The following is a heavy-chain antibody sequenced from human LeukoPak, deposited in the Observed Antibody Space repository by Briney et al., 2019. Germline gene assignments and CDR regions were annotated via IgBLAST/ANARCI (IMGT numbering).Heavy chain of an antibody. CDR2: IYYSGST. J-gene: IGHJ4*02. V-gene: IGHV4-39*07. CDR3: ARGDDYSIYGWVDY. CDR1: GGSISSSSYY. Sequence: SETLSLTCTVSGGSISSSSYYWGWIRQPPGKGLEWIGSIYYSGSTYYNPSLKSRVTISVDTSKNQFSLKLSSVTAADTAVYYCARGDDYSIYGWVDYWGQGTLVTVSS. D-gene: IGHD4-11*01.